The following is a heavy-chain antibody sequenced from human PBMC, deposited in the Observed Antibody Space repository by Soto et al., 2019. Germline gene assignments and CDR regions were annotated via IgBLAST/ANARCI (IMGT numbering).Heavy chain of an antibody. D-gene: IGHD6-13*01. J-gene: IGHJ3*02. CDR1: GYTFTGYY. CDR3: ARDLSGIDGYKPLDAFDI. CDR2: INPNRGGT. Sequence: QVQLVQSGAEVKKPGASVKVSCKASGYTFTGYYMHWVRQAPGQGLEWMGWINPNRGGTNYAQKFQGWVTMTRDTSISTAYMELSRLRSDDTAVYYWARDLSGIDGYKPLDAFDIWGQGTMVTVSS. V-gene: IGHV1-2*04.